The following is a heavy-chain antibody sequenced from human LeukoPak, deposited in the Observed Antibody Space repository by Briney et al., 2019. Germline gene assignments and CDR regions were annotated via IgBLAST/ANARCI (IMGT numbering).Heavy chain of an antibody. J-gene: IGHJ4*02. Sequence: PGGSLGLSCAASGFTFSNFATHWVRQAPGKGLQWVAVISFDGSNKYYADSVKGRFSISRDNSKDTLHLQMSSLRDEDTAVYFCAGVSESGWYYFDYWGQGTLVTVSS. CDR3: AGVSESGWYYFDY. CDR2: ISFDGSNK. CDR1: GFTFSNFA. D-gene: IGHD6-19*01. V-gene: IGHV3-30*03.